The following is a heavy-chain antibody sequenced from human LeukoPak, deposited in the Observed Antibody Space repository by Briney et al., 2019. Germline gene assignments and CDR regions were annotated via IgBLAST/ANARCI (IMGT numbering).Heavy chain of an antibody. V-gene: IGHV4-59*01. CDR1: GGSISSYY. CDR3: ASLRDYFDY. CDR2: IYYSGST. D-gene: IGHD5/OR15-5a*01. J-gene: IGHJ4*02. Sequence: PPETLSLTCTVAGGSISSYYWSCIRQPPGKGLEWIGYIYYSGSTNYNPSLRSRVTISVDTSKNQFSLKLSSVTAADTAVYYCASLRDYFDYWGQGTLVTVSS.